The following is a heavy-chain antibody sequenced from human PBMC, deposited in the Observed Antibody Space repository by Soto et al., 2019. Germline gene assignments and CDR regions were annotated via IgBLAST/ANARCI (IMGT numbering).Heavy chain of an antibody. Sequence: PGGSLRLSCAASGFTVSSNYMSWVRQAPGKGLEWVSVIYSGGSTYYADSVKGRFTISRDNSKNTLYLQMNSLRAEDTAVYYCARVVSENYYYYDMDVWGKGTTATVSS. V-gene: IGHV3-66*01. CDR3: ARVVSENYYYYDMDV. J-gene: IGHJ6*03. CDR1: GFTVSSNY. CDR2: IYSGGST.